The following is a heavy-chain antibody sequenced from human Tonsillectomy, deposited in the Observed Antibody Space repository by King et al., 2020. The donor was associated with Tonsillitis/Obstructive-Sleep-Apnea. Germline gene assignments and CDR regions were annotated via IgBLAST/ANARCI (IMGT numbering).Heavy chain of an antibody. CDR3: TTSRYDFWVGYSKKTNEY. V-gene: IGHV3-15*01. D-gene: IGHD3-3*01. Sequence: VQLVESGGGLXKPGGSLRLSCAASGFTFSNAWMSWVRQAPGKGLEWVGRIKSKTDGGTTDYAAPVKGRFTISRDESKNTLYLQMNSLKTEDTAVYYCTTSRYDFWVGYSKKTNEYWGQGPLVTVSS. CDR1: GFTFSNAW. J-gene: IGHJ4*02. CDR2: IKSKTDGGTT.